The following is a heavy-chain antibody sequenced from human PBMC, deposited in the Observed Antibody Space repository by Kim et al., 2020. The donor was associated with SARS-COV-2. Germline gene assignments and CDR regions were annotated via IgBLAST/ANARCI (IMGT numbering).Heavy chain of an antibody. J-gene: IGHJ4*02. CDR3: MRDYDF. V-gene: IGHV3-74*01. Sequence: GESLKISCAASGFSFNVYWIHWVRQAPGKGLLWVSGMQHDGGRTTSADSVSGRFTISRDNAKNTVFLEMSSLRAEDTAVYYCMRDYDFLGQGTLVTVSS. CDR1: GFSFNVYW. CDR2: MQHDGGRT.